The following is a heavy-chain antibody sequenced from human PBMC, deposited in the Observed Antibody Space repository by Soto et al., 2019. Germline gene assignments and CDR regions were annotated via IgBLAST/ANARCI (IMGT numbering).Heavy chain of an antibody. CDR1: GYTFTRSG. CDR3: AREGVAPSYYYCRGV. D-gene: IGHD5-12*01. V-gene: IGHV1-18*01. CDR2: ISSYNGDT. J-gene: IGHJ6*02. Sequence: GASVKVSCKASGYTFTRSGISWVRQAPGQGPEWMGWISSYNGDTNYAQTFQGRVTMTTDTSTSTAYMELRSLRSDDTAVYYCAREGVAPSYYYCRGVWGQGTRVSV.